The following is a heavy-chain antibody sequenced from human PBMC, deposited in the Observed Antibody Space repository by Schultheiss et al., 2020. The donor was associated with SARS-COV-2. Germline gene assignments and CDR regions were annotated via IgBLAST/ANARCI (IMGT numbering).Heavy chain of an antibody. V-gene: IGHV4-39*07. Sequence: SQTLSLTCTVSGGSISSSSYYWAWIRQPPGKGLEWIGSIYYSGSTYYNSSLKSRVTISVDTSKNQFSLKLSSVTAADTAVYYCARESAPHCSSTSCYFTNDAFDIWGQGTMVTVSS. CDR1: GGSISSSSYY. CDR3: ARESAPHCSSTSCYFTNDAFDI. CDR2: IYYSGST. D-gene: IGHD2-2*01. J-gene: IGHJ3*02.